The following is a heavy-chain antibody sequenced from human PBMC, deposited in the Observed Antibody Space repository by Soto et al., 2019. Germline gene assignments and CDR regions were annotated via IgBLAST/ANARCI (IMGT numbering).Heavy chain of an antibody. Sequence: SETLSLTCAVYGGSFSGYYWSWIRQPPGKGLEWIGEINHTGSTNYNPSLKSRVTMSVDTSKNHFSLRLRSVTAADTAVYYCARDVGYTGYEEGNPFAIWGQGTMVTVSS. V-gene: IGHV4-34*01. CDR1: GGSFSGYY. D-gene: IGHD5-12*01. CDR2: INHTGST. J-gene: IGHJ3*02. CDR3: ARDVGYTGYEEGNPFAI.